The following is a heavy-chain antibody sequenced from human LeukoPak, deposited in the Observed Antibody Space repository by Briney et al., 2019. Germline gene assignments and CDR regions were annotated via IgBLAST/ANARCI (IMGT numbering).Heavy chain of an antibody. CDR1: GGSFRGYY. CDR3: ARWVVRSSSFYYFDY. Sequence: PSETLSLTSAVYGGSFRGYYWSWIRQPPGKGLEWIGEINHSGSTNYNPSLKSRVTISVDTSKNQFSLKLSSVTAADTAVYYCARWVVRSSSFYYFDYWGRGTLVTVSS. CDR2: INHSGST. J-gene: IGHJ4*02. V-gene: IGHV4-34*01. D-gene: IGHD6-13*01.